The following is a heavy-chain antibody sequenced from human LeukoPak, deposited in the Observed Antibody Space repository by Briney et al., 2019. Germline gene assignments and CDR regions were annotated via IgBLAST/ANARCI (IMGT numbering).Heavy chain of an antibody. CDR1: GFTFSSYA. V-gene: IGHV3-30-3*01. CDR3: ARDEQWLVLGDY. CDR2: TSYDGSNK. D-gene: IGHD6-19*01. J-gene: IGHJ4*02. Sequence: GGSLRLSCAASGFTFSSYAMHWVRQAPGKGLEWVAVTSYDGSNKYYADSVKGRFTISRDNSKNTLYLQMNSLRAEDTAVYYCARDEQWLVLGDYWGQGTLVTVSS.